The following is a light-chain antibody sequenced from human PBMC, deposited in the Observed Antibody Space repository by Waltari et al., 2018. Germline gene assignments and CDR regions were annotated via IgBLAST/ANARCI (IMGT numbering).Light chain of an antibody. J-gene: IGKJ5*01. Sequence: DIVMTQSPDSLAVSLGERATINCKSSQSVLYSSNNKNYLAWYQQKPGQPPKLLIYWASTQESGVPDRFTGSGSGTDFTLTISSLQAEDVAVYYCQQYYSGPFTFGQGTRLEIK. CDR2: WAS. CDR1: QSVLYSSNNKNY. V-gene: IGKV4-1*01. CDR3: QQYYSGPFT.